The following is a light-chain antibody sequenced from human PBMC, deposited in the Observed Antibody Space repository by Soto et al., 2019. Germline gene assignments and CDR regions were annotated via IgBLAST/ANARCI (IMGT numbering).Light chain of an antibody. Sequence: EIVITQSPSTLSVSPGERATLSCRASQSVSSNLAWYQQKPGQAPRLLIYGASTRATGIPARFSGTGSGTDFTLTISGLEPEDFALYYCQQYGVTPPNTFGGGTKVDI. CDR3: QQYGVTPPNT. CDR1: QSVSSN. V-gene: IGKV3-15*01. J-gene: IGKJ4*01. CDR2: GAS.